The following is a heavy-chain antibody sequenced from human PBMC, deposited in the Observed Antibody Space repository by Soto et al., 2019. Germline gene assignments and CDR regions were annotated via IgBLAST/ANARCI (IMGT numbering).Heavy chain of an antibody. Sequence: GGSLRLSCAASGFTFSSYGMHWVRQAPGKGLEWVAVISYDGSNKYYADSVKGRFTISRDNSKNTLYLQMNSLRAEDTAVYYCAKPTPGLDYWGQGTLVTVSS. J-gene: IGHJ4*02. V-gene: IGHV3-30*18. CDR2: ISYDGSNK. CDR3: AKPTPGLDY. CDR1: GFTFSSYG. D-gene: IGHD3-16*01.